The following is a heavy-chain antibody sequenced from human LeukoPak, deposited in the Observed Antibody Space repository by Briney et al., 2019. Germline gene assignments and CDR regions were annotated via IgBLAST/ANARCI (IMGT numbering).Heavy chain of an antibody. Sequence: GGSLRLSCAASGFTFTNYEMSWVRQAPGKGLEWVAVISYDGSNKYYADSVKGRFTISRDNSKNTLYLQMNSLRAEDTAVYYCASSTATAIDLDYWGQGTLVTVSS. CDR2: ISYDGSNK. D-gene: IGHD2-2*02. J-gene: IGHJ4*02. V-gene: IGHV3-30-3*01. CDR1: GFTFTNYE. CDR3: ASSTATAIDLDY.